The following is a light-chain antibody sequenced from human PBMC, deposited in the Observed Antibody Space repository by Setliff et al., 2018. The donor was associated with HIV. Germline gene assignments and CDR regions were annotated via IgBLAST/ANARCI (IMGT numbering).Light chain of an antibody. Sequence: QSALTQPPSASGSLGQSVTISCTGTSSDVGLYNFVSWYQQHPGKAPKLMIFDVNKRPSGVPDRFSGSKSGNTASLTVSGLQTEDEADCYCCSFAGTNTLGVFGTGTKVTVL. CDR2: DVN. V-gene: IGLV2-8*01. CDR3: CSFAGTNTLGV. J-gene: IGLJ1*01. CDR1: SSDVGLYNF.